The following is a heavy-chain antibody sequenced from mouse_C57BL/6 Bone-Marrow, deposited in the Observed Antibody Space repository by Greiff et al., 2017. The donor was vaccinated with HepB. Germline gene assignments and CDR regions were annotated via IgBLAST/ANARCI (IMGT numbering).Heavy chain of an antibody. CDR2: SRNKANDYTT. CDR1: GFTFSDFY. V-gene: IGHV7-1*01. CDR3: ARDSSASYAMDY. D-gene: IGHD3-2*02. Sequence: EVQRVESGGGLVQSGRSLRLSCATSGFTFSDFYMEWVRQAPGKGLEWIAASRNKANDYTTEYSASVKGRFIVSRDTSQSILYLQMNALRAEDTAIYYCARDSSASYAMDYWGQGTSVTVSS. J-gene: IGHJ4*01.